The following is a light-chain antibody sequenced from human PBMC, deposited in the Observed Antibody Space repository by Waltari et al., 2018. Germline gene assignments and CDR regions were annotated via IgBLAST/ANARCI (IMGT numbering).Light chain of an antibody. CDR3: QQYYNCHWT. V-gene: IGKV1D-13*01. CDR1: QNIGSY. J-gene: IGKJ1*01. Sequence: IRMTQSPSSLSASVGDRVTITCRASQNIGSYLAWYQQKPGKAPKLLIYDTSTLERGVPSRFSGGGSATDFSPPISCLQPQDYATSYCQQYYNCHWTFGQGTNVELK. CDR2: DTS.